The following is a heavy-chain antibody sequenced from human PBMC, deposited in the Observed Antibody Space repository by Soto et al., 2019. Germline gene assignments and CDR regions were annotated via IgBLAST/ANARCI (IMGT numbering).Heavy chain of an antibody. CDR1: GFTFSSYA. CDR3: AKSKWFGELSRGLLDFDY. D-gene: IGHD3-10*01. J-gene: IGHJ4*02. V-gene: IGHV3-23*01. CDR2: VSGSGGST. Sequence: PGGSLRLSCAASGFTFSSYAMSWVRQAPGKGLEWISAVSGSGGSTYYADSVKGRFTISRDNSKDTLYLQMNNLRAEDTAVYYCAKSKWFGELSRGLLDFDYWGQGTLVTVSS.